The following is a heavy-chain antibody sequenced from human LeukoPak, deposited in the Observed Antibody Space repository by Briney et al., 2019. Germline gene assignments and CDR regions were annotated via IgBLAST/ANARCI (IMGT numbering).Heavy chain of an antibody. J-gene: IGHJ2*01. CDR3: AKDPKGGPSWYFDV. Sequence: GGSLRLSCAASGFSYSSYAMNWVRQAPGKALEWVSVLDADGGNTFYADSVKGRFTISSDNSTNTLYLQMNSLRAMDTAGYYCAKDPKGGPSWYFDVWGRGTLVTVSS. CDR1: GFSYSSYA. V-gene: IGHV3-23*01. CDR2: LDADGGNT. D-gene: IGHD3-16*01.